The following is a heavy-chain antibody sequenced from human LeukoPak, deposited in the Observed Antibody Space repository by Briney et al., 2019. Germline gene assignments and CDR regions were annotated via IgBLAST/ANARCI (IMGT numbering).Heavy chain of an antibody. CDR2: IQNDEIDK. CDR3: AKERKLLPFDY. V-gene: IGHV3-30*02. CDR1: GFTFSTYG. J-gene: IGHJ4*02. D-gene: IGHD4-23*01. Sequence: GGSLRLSCAASGFTFSTYGMHWVRQAPDKGLEWVAFIQNDEIDKFYADSVKGRFTISRDNSKNTLYLQMNSLRADDTAVYYCAKERKLLPFDYWGQGTLVTVSS.